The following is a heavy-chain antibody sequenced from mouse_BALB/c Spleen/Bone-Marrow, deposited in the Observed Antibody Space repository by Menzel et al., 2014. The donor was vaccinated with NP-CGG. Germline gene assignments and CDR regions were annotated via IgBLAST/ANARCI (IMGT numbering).Heavy chain of an antibody. J-gene: IGHJ2*01. D-gene: IGHD1-1*01. CDR2: IGYSGST. V-gene: IGHV3-2*02. Sequence: EVKLVESGPGLVKPSQSLSLTCTVTGYSITSDYAWNWIRQFPGKKLEWMGFIGYSGSTSYNPSLSSRISVTRDTSKNQFFLHLNSVTTEDTATYYCARDDYYGGSYFDCWGQGTTLTASS. CDR3: ARDDYYGGSYFDC. CDR1: GYSITSDYA.